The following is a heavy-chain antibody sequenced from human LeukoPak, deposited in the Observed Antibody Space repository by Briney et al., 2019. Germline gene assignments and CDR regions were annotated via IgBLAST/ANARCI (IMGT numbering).Heavy chain of an antibody. CDR1: GGSVSSGSYY. D-gene: IGHD1-26*01. J-gene: IGHJ4*02. V-gene: IGHV4-61*03. CDR3: ARAPGIVGTTPFGNY. Sequence: SSETLSLTCSVFGGSVSSGSYYWSWIRQSPGKGLAWIGCIYYSGSTNYNPSLRGRVAMSIDTSKNHFSLRLISVTAAGTAIYYCARAPGIVGTTPFGNYWGRGTLVTVSS. CDR2: IYYSGST.